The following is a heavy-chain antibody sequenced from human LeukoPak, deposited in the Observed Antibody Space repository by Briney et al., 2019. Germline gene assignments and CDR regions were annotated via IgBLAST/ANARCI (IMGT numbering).Heavy chain of an antibody. CDR2: IIPIFGTA. CDR3: ARESEQSDDSSAYLDY. CDR1: GGTFSSYA. J-gene: IGHJ4*02. D-gene: IGHD3-22*01. V-gene: IGHV1-69*05. Sequence: ASVKVSCKASGGTFSSYAISWVRQAPGQGLEWMGGIIPIFGTANYAQKFQGRVTITTDESTSTAYMELSSLRSEDTAAYYCARESEQSDDSSAYLDYWGQGTLVTVSS.